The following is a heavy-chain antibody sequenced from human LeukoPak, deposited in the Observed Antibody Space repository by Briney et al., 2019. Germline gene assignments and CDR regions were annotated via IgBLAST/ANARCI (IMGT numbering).Heavy chain of an antibody. D-gene: IGHD2-2*01. CDR1: GFTFSDYY. Sequence: GGSLRLSCAASGFTFSDYYMSWIRQAPGKGLEWVSYISSSGSTIYYADSVKGRFTISRDNAKNSLYLQMNSLRAEDTALYYCARVAVPAVPYYYYYMDVWGKGTTVTVSS. V-gene: IGHV3-11*01. CDR2: ISSSGSTI. CDR3: ARVAVPAVPYYYYYMDV. J-gene: IGHJ6*03.